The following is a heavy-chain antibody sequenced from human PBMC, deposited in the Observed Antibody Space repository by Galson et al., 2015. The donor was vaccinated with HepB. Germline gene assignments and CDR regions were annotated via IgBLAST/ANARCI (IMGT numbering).Heavy chain of an antibody. CDR1: GFTFSSYA. CDR3: AKGCGSWRYFHY. V-gene: IGHV3-23*01. J-gene: IGHJ4*02. Sequence: SLRLSCAASGFTFSSYAMSWVRQAPGKGLEWVSRISDSGDTTYYTDSVKGRFTISRDNSKNTLYLQMNSLRAEDTAVYLCAKGCGSWRYFHYWGQGTLVAVSS. CDR2: ISDSGDTT. D-gene: IGHD6-13*01.